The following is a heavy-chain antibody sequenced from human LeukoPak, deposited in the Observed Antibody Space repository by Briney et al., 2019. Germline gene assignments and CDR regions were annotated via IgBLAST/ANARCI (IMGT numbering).Heavy chain of an antibody. CDR2: ISGSGGST. Sequence: GGSLRLSCAASGFTFSSYAMSWVRQAPGKGLEWVSAISGSGGSTYYADSVKGRFTISRDNSKNTLYLQMNSLRAEDTALYYCAKDPYCTGGNCYSGGTDYWGQGTLVTVSS. CDR3: AKDPYCTGGNCYSGGTDY. V-gene: IGHV3-23*01. D-gene: IGHD2-15*01. J-gene: IGHJ4*02. CDR1: GFTFSSYA.